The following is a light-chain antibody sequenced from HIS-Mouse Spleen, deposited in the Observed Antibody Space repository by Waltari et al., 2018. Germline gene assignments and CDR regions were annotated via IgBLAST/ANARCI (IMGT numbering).Light chain of an antibody. J-gene: IGLJ1*01. CDR3: QVWDSSSDHPYV. CDR2: DDS. Sequence: SYVLTQPPSVSVAPGKTARITCGGNNIGSKSVHWYQQKPGQAPVLVVYDDSDRPSGIPGRCAGSNSGNTATLTISRVEDGDEADYYCQVWDSSSDHPYVFGTGTKVTVL. CDR1: NIGSKS. V-gene: IGLV3-21*03.